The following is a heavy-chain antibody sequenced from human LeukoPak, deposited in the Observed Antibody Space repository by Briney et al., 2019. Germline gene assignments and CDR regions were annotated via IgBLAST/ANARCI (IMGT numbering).Heavy chain of an antibody. Sequence: ASVKVSCKASGYTFTSYDINWVRQATGQGLEWMGWMNPNSGNTGYAQKFQGRVTMTRNTSISTAYMELSSLRSEDTAVYYCARGTYYYGWGSHYVAFDIWGKGTMVTV. CDR2: MNPNSGNT. D-gene: IGHD3-10*01. CDR3: ARGTYYYGWGSHYVAFDI. V-gene: IGHV1-8*01. J-gene: IGHJ3*02. CDR1: GYTFTSYD.